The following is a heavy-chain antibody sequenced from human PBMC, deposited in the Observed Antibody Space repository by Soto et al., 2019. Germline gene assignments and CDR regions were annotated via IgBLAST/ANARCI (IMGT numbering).Heavy chain of an antibody. CDR1: GYTFTSYG. Sequence: ASVKVSCKASGYTFTSYGISWVRQAPGQGLEWMGWISAYNGNTNYAQKLQGRVTMTTDTSTSTAYMELRSLRSDDTAVYYCAFLRGDLVYCSGGSCYWFDPWGQGTLVTVSS. V-gene: IGHV1-18*01. D-gene: IGHD2-15*01. J-gene: IGHJ5*02. CDR3: AFLRGDLVYCSGGSCYWFDP. CDR2: ISAYNGNT.